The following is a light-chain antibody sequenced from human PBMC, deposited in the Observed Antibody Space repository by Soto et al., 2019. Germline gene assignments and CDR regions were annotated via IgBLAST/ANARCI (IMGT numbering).Light chain of an antibody. CDR2: EVS. V-gene: IGLV2-14*03. CDR1: SSDVGAYDF. CDR3: SSYTTSSTRV. J-gene: IGLJ1*01. Sequence: QSVLTQTASVSGSPGKSITISCTGTSSDVGAYDFVSWYQQHPDKAPKLMIYEVSNRPSGVSHRFSGSKSVNTATLTISGLQAEDEADYYCSSYTTSSTRVFGTGTKVTVL.